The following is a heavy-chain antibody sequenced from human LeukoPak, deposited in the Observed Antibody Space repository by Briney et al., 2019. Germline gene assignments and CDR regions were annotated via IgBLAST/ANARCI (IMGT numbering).Heavy chain of an antibody. CDR3: ARVSLYGSRSYFFDY. CDR1: GGSISSGGFY. D-gene: IGHD3-10*01. V-gene: IGHV4-31*03. CDR2: IYYSGSN. J-gene: IGHJ4*02. Sequence: SQTLSLTCTVSGGSISSGGFYWSWIRQHPGKGLEWIGYIYYSGSNYYNPSLKSRVIISVDTSKNQFSLKLNSVTAADTAVYYCARVSLYGSRSYFFDYWGQGTLVTVSS.